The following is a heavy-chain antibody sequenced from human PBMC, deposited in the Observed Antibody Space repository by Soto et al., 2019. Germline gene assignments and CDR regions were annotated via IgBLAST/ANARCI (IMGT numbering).Heavy chain of an antibody. J-gene: IGHJ6*02. CDR3: AHSLPYSSSLLAYYYYYGMDV. D-gene: IGHD6-13*01. CDR1: GFSLSTSGVD. CDR2: IYWNDDK. Sequence: SGPTLVNPTQTLTLTCTFSGFSLSTSGVDVGWIRQPPGKALEWLALIYWNDDKRYSPSLKSRLTITKDTSKNQVVLTMTNMDPVDTATYYCAHSLPYSSSLLAYYYYYGMDVWGQGTTVTSP. V-gene: IGHV2-5*01.